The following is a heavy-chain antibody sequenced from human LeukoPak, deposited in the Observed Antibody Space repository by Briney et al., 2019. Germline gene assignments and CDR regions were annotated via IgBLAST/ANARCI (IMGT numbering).Heavy chain of an antibody. CDR2: IHYSGST. CDR3: AREVADYGGYYYYHYMDV. V-gene: IGHV4-39*07. D-gene: IGHD4-23*01. J-gene: IGHJ6*03. CDR1: GGSISSSSYY. Sequence: PSETLSLTCTVSGGSISSSSYYWGWLRHPPGKGLEWIGSIHYSGSTNYNPSLKSRVTISVDTSKNQFSLKLSSVAAADTAMYYCAREVADYGGYYYYHYMDVWGKGTTVAISS.